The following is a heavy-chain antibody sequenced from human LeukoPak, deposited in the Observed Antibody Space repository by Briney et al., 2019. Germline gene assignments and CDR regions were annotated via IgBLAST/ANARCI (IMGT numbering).Heavy chain of an antibody. CDR3: AGDRNSDWYSPLDY. Sequence: GGSLRLSCVASGFTFTKCAMSWIRQAPGKGLEWVAIITATGDTTYYADSVKGRFTISRDNSRNTVYMQMDSLRAEDTAIYYCAGDRNSDWYSPLDYWGQGSQVTVSP. CDR1: GFTFTKCA. V-gene: IGHV3-23*01. CDR2: ITATGDTT. J-gene: IGHJ4*02. D-gene: IGHD6-19*01.